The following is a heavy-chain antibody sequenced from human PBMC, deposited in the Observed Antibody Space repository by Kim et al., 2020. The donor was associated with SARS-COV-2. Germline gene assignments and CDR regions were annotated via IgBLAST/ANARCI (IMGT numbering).Heavy chain of an antibody. CDR3: AKGVQLWFYYYGMDV. Sequence: GPVKGRFNISRDNSKNTVFLQMNSLRAEDTAVYYCAKGVQLWFYYYGMDVWGQGTTVTVSS. V-gene: IGHV3-30*02. J-gene: IGHJ6*02. D-gene: IGHD5-18*01.